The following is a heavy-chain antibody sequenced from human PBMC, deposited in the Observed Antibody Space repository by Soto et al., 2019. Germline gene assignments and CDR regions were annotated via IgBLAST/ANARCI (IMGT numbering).Heavy chain of an antibody. CDR2: IYYSGST. CDR3: ARATIVLVPAAMVSHWFDP. Sequence: PSETLSLTCTVSGGSISSGDYYWSWIRQPPGKDLEWIGYIYYSGSTYYNPSLKSRVTISVDTSKNQFSLKLSSVTAADTAVYYCARATIVLVPAAMVSHWFDPWGQGTLVTVSS. J-gene: IGHJ5*02. D-gene: IGHD2-2*01. V-gene: IGHV4-30-4*01. CDR1: GGSISSGDYY.